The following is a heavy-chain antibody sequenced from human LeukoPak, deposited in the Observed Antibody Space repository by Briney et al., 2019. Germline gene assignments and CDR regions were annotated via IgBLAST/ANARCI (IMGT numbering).Heavy chain of an antibody. D-gene: IGHD6-6*01. CDR1: GYTFTSYG. J-gene: IGHJ4*02. CDR2: ISAYSGNT. V-gene: IGHV1-18*01. CDR3: ARASLVYSSSNY. Sequence: ASVKVSCKASGYTFTSYGISWVRQAPGQGLEWMGWISAYSGNTNYAQKLQGRVTMTTDTSTSTAYMELRSLRSDDTAVYYCARASLVYSSSNYWGQGTLVNVSS.